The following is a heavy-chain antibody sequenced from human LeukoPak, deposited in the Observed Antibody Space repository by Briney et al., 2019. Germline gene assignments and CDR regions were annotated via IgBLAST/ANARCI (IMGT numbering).Heavy chain of an antibody. J-gene: IGHJ4*02. CDR2: IKQDGSEK. D-gene: IGHD2-2*01. CDR1: GFTFSSYW. CDR3: AKDLELLSVDY. V-gene: IGHV3-7*03. Sequence: GGSLRLSCAASGFTFSSYWMSWVRQAPGKGLEWVANIKQDGSEKYYVDSVKGRFTISRDNSKNTLYLQMNSLRAEDTAVYYCAKDLELLSVDYWGQGTLVTVSS.